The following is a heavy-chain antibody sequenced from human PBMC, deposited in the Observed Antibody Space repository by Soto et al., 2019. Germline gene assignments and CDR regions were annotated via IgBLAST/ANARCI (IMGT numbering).Heavy chain of an antibody. CDR2: IYPGDSDT. CDR3: ARTSAAGKYYYGMDV. J-gene: IGHJ6*02. Sequence: PGESLKISCKGSGYSFTSYWIGWVRQMPGKGLEWMGIIYPGDSDTRYSPSFQGQVTISADKSISTAYLQWSSLKASDTAMYYRARTSAAGKYYYGMDVWGQGTTVTVSS. CDR1: GYSFTSYW. V-gene: IGHV5-51*01. D-gene: IGHD6-13*01.